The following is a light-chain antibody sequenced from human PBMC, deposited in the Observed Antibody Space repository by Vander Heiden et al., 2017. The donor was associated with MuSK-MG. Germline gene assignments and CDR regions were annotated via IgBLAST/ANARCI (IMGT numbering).Light chain of an antibody. V-gene: IGKV1-33*01. CDR2: DAS. CDR1: QDISNF. CDR3: QRYHNLPPFT. J-gene: IGKJ3*01. Sequence: DILMTQSPSFLSASVGDRVTITCQASQDISNFLNWYQQKPGQAPKLLIYDASTLETGVPSRFSGSGSGTDFSFTISSLQPDDFATYYCQRYHNLPPFTFGPGTKVVVK.